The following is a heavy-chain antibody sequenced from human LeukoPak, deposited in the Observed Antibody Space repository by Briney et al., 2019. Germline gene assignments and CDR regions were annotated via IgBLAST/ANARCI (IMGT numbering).Heavy chain of an antibody. V-gene: IGHV3-74*01. J-gene: IGHJ3*02. CDR1: GFTVSSNY. Sequence: GGSLRLSCAASGFTVSSNYMSWVRHAPGKGLVWVSRIKTDGSNTGYADSVKGRFTISRDNAKNTLYLQMNSLRAEDTAVYYCARAGTGSRNAFDIWGQGTMVTVSS. D-gene: IGHD3/OR15-3a*01. CDR3: ARAGTGSRNAFDI. CDR2: IKTDGSNT.